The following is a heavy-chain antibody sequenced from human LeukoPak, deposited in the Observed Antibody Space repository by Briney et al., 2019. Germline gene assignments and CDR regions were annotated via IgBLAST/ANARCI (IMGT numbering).Heavy chain of an antibody. CDR2: ISGSGGST. V-gene: IGHV3-23*01. CDR3: AKDKGSGTYPPY. D-gene: IGHD1-26*01. J-gene: IGHJ4*02. Sequence: AGSLRLSCAASGFTFSSFALSWVRQGPGTGLEWVSGISGSGGSTYYADSVKGRFTISRDNSNNRLYLQMNSLRAEDTAVYYCAKDKGSGTYPPYWGQGALVTVSS. CDR1: GFTFSSFA.